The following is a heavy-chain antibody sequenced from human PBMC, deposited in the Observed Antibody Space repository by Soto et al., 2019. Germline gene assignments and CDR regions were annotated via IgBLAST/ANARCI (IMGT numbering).Heavy chain of an antibody. D-gene: IGHD6-6*01. J-gene: IGHJ6*02. Sequence: GGSLRLSCAASGFTFSSYGMHWVRQAPGKGLEWVAVIWYDGSNKYYADSVKGRFTISRDNSKNTLYLQMNSLRAEDTAVYYCARDRGALPSIAARPRVYYYYGMDVWGQGTTVTVSS. CDR3: ARDRGALPSIAARPRVYYYYGMDV. CDR1: GFTFSSYG. CDR2: IWYDGSNK. V-gene: IGHV3-33*01.